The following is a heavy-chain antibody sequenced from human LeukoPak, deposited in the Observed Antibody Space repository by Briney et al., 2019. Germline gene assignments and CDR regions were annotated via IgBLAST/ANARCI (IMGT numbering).Heavy chain of an antibody. D-gene: IGHD2-15*01. CDR3: ARDSLGDIVVVVAATGRSYFDY. J-gene: IGHJ4*02. V-gene: IGHV4-39*07. CDR1: GGSISSSSYY. Sequence: PSETLSLTCTVSGGSISSSSYYWGWIRQPPGKGLEWIGSIYYSGSTYYNPSLKSRVTISVDTSKNQFSPKLSSVTAADTAVYYCARDSLGDIVVVVAATGRSYFDYWGQGTLVTVSS. CDR2: IYYSGST.